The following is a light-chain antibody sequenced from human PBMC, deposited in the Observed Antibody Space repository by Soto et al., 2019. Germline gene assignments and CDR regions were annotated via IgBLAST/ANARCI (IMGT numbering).Light chain of an antibody. Sequence: QSALAQSPSASGTPGQRVTISCSGSSSNIGSYTVNWYQQLPGTAPKLLIYSNNQRPSGVPDRFSGSKSGTSASLAVSGLQSEDEADYYCAAWDDSLKWVFGGGTKLTVL. J-gene: IGLJ3*02. CDR2: SNN. CDR1: SSNIGSYT. CDR3: AAWDDSLKWV. V-gene: IGLV1-44*01.